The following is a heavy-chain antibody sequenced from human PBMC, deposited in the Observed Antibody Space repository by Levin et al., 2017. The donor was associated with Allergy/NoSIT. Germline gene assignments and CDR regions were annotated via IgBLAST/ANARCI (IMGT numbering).Heavy chain of an antibody. V-gene: IGHV3-33*01. Sequence: GGSLRLSCAASGFTFSSYGMHWVRQAPGKGLEWVAVIWYDGSNKYCADSVKGRFTISRDNSKNTLYLQMNSLRAEDTAVYYCARWSQRGYDYFDHWGQGTLVTVSS. CDR1: GFTFSSYG. J-gene: IGHJ4*02. CDR2: IWYDGSNK. D-gene: IGHD5-12*01. CDR3: ARWSQRGYDYFDH.